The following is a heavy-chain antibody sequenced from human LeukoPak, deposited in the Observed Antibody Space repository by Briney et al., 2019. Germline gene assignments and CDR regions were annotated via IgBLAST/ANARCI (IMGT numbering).Heavy chain of an antibody. V-gene: IGHV4-31*03. Sequence: PSETLSLTCTVSGGSISSGGYYWSWIRRHPGKGLEWIGYIYYSGSTYYNPSLKCRVTISVDTSKNQFSLKLSSVTAADTAVYYCASFDDSPSAYYFDYWGQGTLVTVSS. CDR3: ASFDDSPSAYYFDY. D-gene: IGHD3-9*01. CDR2: IYYSGST. J-gene: IGHJ4*02. CDR1: GGSISSGGYY.